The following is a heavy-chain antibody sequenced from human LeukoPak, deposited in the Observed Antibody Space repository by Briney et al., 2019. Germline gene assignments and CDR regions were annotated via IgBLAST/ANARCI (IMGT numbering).Heavy chain of an antibody. CDR1: GFTFSSYA. V-gene: IGHV3-23*01. Sequence: GGSLRLSCAASGFTFSSYAMSWVRQAPGKGLEWVSAISGSGGSTYYADSVKGRFTISRDNSKNTLYLQMNSLRAEDTAVYYCARGGYSSSWYHFDYWGQGTLVTVSS. J-gene: IGHJ4*02. CDR2: ISGSGGST. CDR3: ARGGYSSSWYHFDY. D-gene: IGHD6-13*01.